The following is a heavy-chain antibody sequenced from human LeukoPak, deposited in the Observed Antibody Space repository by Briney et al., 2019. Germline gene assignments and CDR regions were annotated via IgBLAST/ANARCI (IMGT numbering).Heavy chain of an antibody. D-gene: IGHD3-10*01. CDR2: LYPDGSAT. Sequence: GESLKISCKGSGYSFTSYWIGWVRQMPGRGLEWMGMLYPDGSATTYHPSFEGRVTISADKSVTTAYLEWNSLKASDTAMHYCARLYRVRGVPRWFDPWGQGTLVTVSS. CDR1: GYSFTSYW. V-gene: IGHV5-51*01. CDR3: ARLYRVRGVPRWFDP. J-gene: IGHJ5*02.